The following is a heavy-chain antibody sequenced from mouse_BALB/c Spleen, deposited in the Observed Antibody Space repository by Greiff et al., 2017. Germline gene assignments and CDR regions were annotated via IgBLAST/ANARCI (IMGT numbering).Heavy chain of an antibody. CDR1: GFTFSSYT. CDR3: ARQNGYWYFDV. CDR2: ISNGGGST. Sequence: EVKVEESGGGLVQPGGSLKLSCAASGFTFSSYTMSWVRQTPEKRLEWVAYISNGGGSTYYPDTVKGRFTISRDNAKNTLYLQMSSLKSEDTAMYYCARQNGYWYFDVWGAGTTVTVSS. J-gene: IGHJ1*01. V-gene: IGHV5-12-2*01.